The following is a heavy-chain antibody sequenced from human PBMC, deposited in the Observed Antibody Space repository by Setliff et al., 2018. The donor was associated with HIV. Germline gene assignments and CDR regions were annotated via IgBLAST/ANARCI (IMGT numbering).Heavy chain of an antibody. CDR3: ARIVRWELVATSTFFYYYMDV. CDR2: IYYTGST. D-gene: IGHD1-26*01. Sequence: LSLTCTVSGASISISSHHCAWIRQPPGKGLEYIGNIYYTGSTHHNPSLESRVATSVDTSKNQFSLKLSSVTAADTAVYYCARIVRWELVATSTFFYYYMDVWGKGTTVTVSS. V-gene: IGHV4-39*01. CDR1: GASISISSHH. J-gene: IGHJ6*03.